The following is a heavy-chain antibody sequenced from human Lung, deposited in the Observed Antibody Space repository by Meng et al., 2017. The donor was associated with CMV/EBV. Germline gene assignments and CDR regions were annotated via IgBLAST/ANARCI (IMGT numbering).Heavy chain of an antibody. D-gene: IGHD6-19*01. CDR2: ISVNSGKT. V-gene: IGHV1-18*01. CDR3: VRGGWSPGY. Sequence: ASVKVSCKASGYTFTSYGISWVRQAPGQGLEWMGWISVNSGKTTYAQKVQGRINMTTDTSTSTAYMELRSLRSDDTAVYYCVRGGWSPGYWGRGTVVTVSS. J-gene: IGHJ4*02. CDR1: GYTFTSYG.